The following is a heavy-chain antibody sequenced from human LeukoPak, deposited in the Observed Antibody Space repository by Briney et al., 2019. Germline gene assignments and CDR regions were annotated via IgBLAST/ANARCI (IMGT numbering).Heavy chain of an antibody. CDR3: AKNIGGFDY. Sequence: PGGSLRLSCEASGFSFSSYGMSWVRQAPGKGLEWVSGFSASDGSRYYADSVKGRFTISRDNSKNTLYLQMNSLRAEDTAVYYCAKNIGGFDYWGQGTLVTVSS. CDR1: GFSFSSYG. CDR2: FSASDGSR. D-gene: IGHD4-23*01. V-gene: IGHV3-23*01. J-gene: IGHJ4*02.